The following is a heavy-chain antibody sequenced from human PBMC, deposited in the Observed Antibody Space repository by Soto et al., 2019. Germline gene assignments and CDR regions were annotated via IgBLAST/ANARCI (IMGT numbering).Heavy chain of an antibody. CDR2: IYWDDDK. CDR1: GFSLSTSGVG. Sequence: QITLKESGPTLVKPTQTLTLTCTFSGFSLSTSGVGVGWIRQPPGKALEWLGLIYWDDDKRYSPSLKSRLTNNQDTSQNQVVLTNTNNDPVDTATYYCARLDPANNWLDPWGQGTLVTVSS. CDR3: ARLDPANNWLDP. D-gene: IGHD2-2*03. J-gene: IGHJ5*02. V-gene: IGHV2-5*02.